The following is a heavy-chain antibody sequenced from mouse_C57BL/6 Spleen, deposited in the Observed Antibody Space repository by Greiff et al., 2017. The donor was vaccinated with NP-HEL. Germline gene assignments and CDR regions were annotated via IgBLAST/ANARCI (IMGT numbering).Heavy chain of an antibody. J-gene: IGHJ3*01. CDR1: GFNIKDDY. CDR3: TTNSNSFAD. V-gene: IGHV14-4*01. D-gene: IGHD2-5*01. Sequence: VQLQQSGAELVRPGASVKLSCTASGFNIKDDYMHWVKQRPEQGLEWIGWIDPENGDTEYASKFQGKATITADTSSNTAYLQLSSLTSEDTAVYYCTTNSNSFADWGQGTLVTVSA. CDR2: IDPENGDT.